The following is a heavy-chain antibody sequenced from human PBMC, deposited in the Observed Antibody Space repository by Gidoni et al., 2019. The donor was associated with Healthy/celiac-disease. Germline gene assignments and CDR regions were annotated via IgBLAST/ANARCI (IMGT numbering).Heavy chain of an antibody. CDR3: ARRRMGDYYDSSGLFDY. V-gene: IGHV4-31*03. CDR2: IYYSGST. J-gene: IGHJ4*02. Sequence: QVQLQESGPGLLKPSQTLSLTCTVPGRSISSGGYYWSWSRQHPGKGLEWIGYIYYSGSTYYNPSLKSRVTISVDTSKNQFSPKLSSVTSADTAVYYCARRRMGDYYDSSGLFDYWGQGTLVTVSS. CDR1: GRSISSGGYY. D-gene: IGHD3-22*01.